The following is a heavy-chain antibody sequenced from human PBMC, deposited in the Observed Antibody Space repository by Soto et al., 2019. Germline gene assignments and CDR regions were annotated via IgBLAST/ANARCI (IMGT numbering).Heavy chain of an antibody. Sequence: GGSLRLSCAASGFTFSSYAMSWVRQAPGKGLEWVSAISGSGGSTYYADSVKGRFTISRDNSKNTLYLQMNSLRAEDTAVYYCAKEVRPDYLTSDRRGWFDPWGQGTLVTVSS. J-gene: IGHJ5*02. V-gene: IGHV3-23*01. CDR3: AKEVRPDYLTSDRRGWFDP. D-gene: IGHD4-17*01. CDR1: GFTFSSYA. CDR2: ISGSGGST.